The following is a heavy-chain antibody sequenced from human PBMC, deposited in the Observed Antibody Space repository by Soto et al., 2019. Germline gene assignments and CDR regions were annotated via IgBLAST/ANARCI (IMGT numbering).Heavy chain of an antibody. Sequence: SVKVSCKASGGTFSSYAISCVRQAPGQGLEWMGGIIPIFGTANYAQKFQGRVTITADESTSTAYMELSSLRSEDTAVYYCARGRVVVIFPFDYWGQGTLVTVSS. CDR3: ARGRVVVIFPFDY. CDR1: GGTFSSYA. V-gene: IGHV1-69*13. D-gene: IGHD3-22*01. CDR2: IIPIFGTA. J-gene: IGHJ4*02.